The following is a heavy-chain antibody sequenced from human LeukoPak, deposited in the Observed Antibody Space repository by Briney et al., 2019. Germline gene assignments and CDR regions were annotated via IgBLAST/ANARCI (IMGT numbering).Heavy chain of an antibody. CDR3: AELGITMIGGV. J-gene: IGHJ6*04. D-gene: IGHD3-10*02. CDR1: GFTFDDYA. V-gene: IGHV3-23*01. CDR2: ISYSGDST. Sequence: GGSLRLSCAASGFTFDDYAMHWVRQAPGKGLEWVSKISYSGDSTYYTDSVKGRFTISRDNAKNSLYLQMNSLRAEDTAVYYCAELGITMIGGVWGKGTTVTISS.